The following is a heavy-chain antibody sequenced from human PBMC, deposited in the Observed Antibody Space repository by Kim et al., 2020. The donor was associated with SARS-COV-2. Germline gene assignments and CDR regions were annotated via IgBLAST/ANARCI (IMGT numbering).Heavy chain of an antibody. V-gene: IGHV4-39*07. J-gene: IGHJ4*02. CDR1: GGSISSSSYY. D-gene: IGHD2-15*01. CDR2: IYYSGST. CDR3: ARQTPGIRPFDY. Sequence: SETLSLTCTVSGGSISSSSYYWGWIRQPPGKGLEWIGSIYYSGSTYYNPSLKSRVTISVDTSKNQFSLKLSSVTAADTAVYYCARQTPGIRPFDYWGQGTLVTVSS.